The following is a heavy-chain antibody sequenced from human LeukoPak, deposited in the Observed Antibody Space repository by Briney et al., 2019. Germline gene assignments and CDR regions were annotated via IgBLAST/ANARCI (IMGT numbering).Heavy chain of an antibody. CDR2: INHSGST. V-gene: IGHV4-34*01. D-gene: IGHD3-22*01. Sequence: SETLSPTCAVYGGSFSGYYWSWIRQPPGKGLEWIGEINHSGSTNYNPSLKSRVTISVDTSKNQFSLKLSSVTAADTAVYYCASTYDSSGYYGYWGQRTLVTVSS. CDR1: GGSFSGYY. CDR3: ASTYDSSGYYGY. J-gene: IGHJ4*02.